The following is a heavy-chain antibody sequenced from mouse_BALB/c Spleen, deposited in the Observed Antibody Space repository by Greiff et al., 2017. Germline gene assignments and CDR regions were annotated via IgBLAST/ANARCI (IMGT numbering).Heavy chain of an antibody. Sequence: EVQLQESGPELVKPGASVKMSCKASGYTFTSYVMHWVKQKPGQGLEWIGYINPYNDGTKYNEKFKGKATLTSDKSSSTAYMELSSLTSEDSAVYYCARLGGWLRGAMDYWGQGTSVTVSS. CDR3: ARLGGWLRGAMDY. D-gene: IGHD2-2*01. V-gene: IGHV1-14*01. CDR2: INPYNDGT. J-gene: IGHJ4*01. CDR1: GYTFTSYV.